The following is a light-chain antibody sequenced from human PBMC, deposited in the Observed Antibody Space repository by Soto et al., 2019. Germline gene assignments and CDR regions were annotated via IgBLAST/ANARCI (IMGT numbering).Light chain of an antibody. CDR3: QQYGISPIT. J-gene: IGKJ5*01. CDR2: DAI. Sequence: EIVLTQSPGNLSFSPGDQATLSCRASQSVSSSYLAWYQQKPGQAPRLLIYDAIIRAPDVPARFSGSWSGTDFTLTISRLEPEDFAVFYCQQYGISPITFGQGTRLEIK. CDR1: QSVSSSY. V-gene: IGKV3-20*01.